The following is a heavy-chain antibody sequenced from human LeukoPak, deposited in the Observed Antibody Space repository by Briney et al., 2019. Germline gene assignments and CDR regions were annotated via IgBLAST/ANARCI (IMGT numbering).Heavy chain of an antibody. CDR3: ARDGYGTPRPAFDI. V-gene: IGHV3-11*04. CDR2: ISGSGSTK. Sequence: GGSLRLSCAASGFTFSDYYMNWIRQAPGKGLEWVSYISGSGSTKYYADSVKGRFTISRDNAKNSLYLQMNSLRAEDTAVYYCARDGYGTPRPAFDIWGQGTMVTVSS. CDR1: GFTFSDYY. J-gene: IGHJ3*02. D-gene: IGHD1-14*01.